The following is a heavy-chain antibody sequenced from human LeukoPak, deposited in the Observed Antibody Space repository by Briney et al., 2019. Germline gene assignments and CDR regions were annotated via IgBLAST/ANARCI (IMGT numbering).Heavy chain of an antibody. J-gene: IGHJ5*02. Sequence: PSETLSLTCTVSGGSISSYYWSWIRQPPGKGLEWIGYIYYSGGTNYNPSLKSRVTISVDTSKNQFSLKLSSVTAANTAVYYCGRELANWFDPWGQGTLVTVSS. CDR1: GGSISSYY. V-gene: IGHV4-59*01. D-gene: IGHD1-1*01. CDR2: IYYSGGT. CDR3: GRELANWFDP.